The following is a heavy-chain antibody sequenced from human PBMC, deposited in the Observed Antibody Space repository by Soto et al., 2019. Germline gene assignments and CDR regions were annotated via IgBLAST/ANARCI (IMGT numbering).Heavy chain of an antibody. CDR2: IIPVFGRP. CDR3: AREGSGYNF. J-gene: IGHJ4*02. V-gene: IGHV1-69*01. CDR1: GGTFSSFG. D-gene: IGHD5-12*01. Sequence: QVQLVQSGAELKQPGSSVKVSCKASGGTFSSFGISWVRQAPGQGLEWMGGIIPVFGRPNYAQRFRGRLTITADESTNTGYMELIDLRSEDTAVYYCAREGSGYNFWGQGTQVTVSS.